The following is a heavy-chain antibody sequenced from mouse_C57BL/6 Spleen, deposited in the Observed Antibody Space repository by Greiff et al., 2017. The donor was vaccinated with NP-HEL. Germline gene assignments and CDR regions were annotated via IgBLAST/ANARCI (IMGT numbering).Heavy chain of an antibody. CDR2: IDPETGGT. D-gene: IGHD4-1*02. CDR3: TRKPSTGRGFDY. CDR1: GYTFTDYE. J-gene: IGHJ2*01. Sequence: VQLQQSGAELVRPGASVTLSCKASGYTFTDYEMHWVKQTPVHGLEWIGAIDPETGGTAYNQKFKGKAILTADKSSSTAYMELRSLTSEDSAVYYCTRKPSTGRGFDYWGQGTTLTVSS. V-gene: IGHV1-15*01.